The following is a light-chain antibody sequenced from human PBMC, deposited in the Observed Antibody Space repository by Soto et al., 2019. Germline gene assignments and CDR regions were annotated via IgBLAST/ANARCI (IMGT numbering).Light chain of an antibody. J-gene: IGLJ1*01. CDR2: EVT. CDR3: CSYAGNSEV. V-gene: IGLV2-23*02. CDR1: SGDVGGYNL. Sequence: QSVLPQPASVSGSPGQSITIPCTGTSGDVGGYNLVSWYQQHPGKAPKLMIYEVTERPSGVSNRFSDSKSGNTASLTISGLQPDDEADYYCCSYAGNSEVFGTGTKVTVL.